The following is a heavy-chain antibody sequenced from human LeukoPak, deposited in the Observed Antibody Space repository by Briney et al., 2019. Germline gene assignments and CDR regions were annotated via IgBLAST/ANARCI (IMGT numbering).Heavy chain of an antibody. CDR1: GFTFSSYG. Sequence: PGGSLRLSCAASGFTFSSYGMSWVRQAPGKGLEWVSAISGSGGSTYYADSVKGRFTISRDNSKNTLYLQMNSLRAEDTAVYYCAKFAEWLLLLRPYYFDYWGQGTLVTVSS. J-gene: IGHJ4*02. V-gene: IGHV3-23*01. D-gene: IGHD3-22*01. CDR3: AKFAEWLLLLRPYYFDY. CDR2: ISGSGGST.